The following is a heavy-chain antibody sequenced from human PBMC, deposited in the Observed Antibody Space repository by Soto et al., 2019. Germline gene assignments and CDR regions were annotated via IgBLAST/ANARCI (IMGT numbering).Heavy chain of an antibody. Sequence: XGSLRLPGAASGFIFSTYRIHWVRQAPGKGLEWVAVTTFDGINKYNADSVKGRFTISRDASKKTVYLQMNSLTTEDTAVYFCARETEGMDVWGQGTTVTVSS. CDR2: TTFDGINK. CDR3: ARETEGMDV. CDR1: GFIFSTYR. J-gene: IGHJ6*02. V-gene: IGHV3-30*03.